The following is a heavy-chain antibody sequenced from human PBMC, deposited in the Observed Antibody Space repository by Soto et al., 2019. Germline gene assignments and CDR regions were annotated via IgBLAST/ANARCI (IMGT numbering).Heavy chain of an antibody. CDR2: MTPNSGNT. CDR3: ARNLYNTGDFDP. J-gene: IGHJ5*02. CDR1: GYTFTDYD. Sequence: QVQLMQSGAEVRKPGASVKVSCRASGYTFTDYDINWVRQATGQGLEWLGWMTPNSGNTGYALKFQGRVTLTRDISRSTAYMELSSLTSEDTVVYYCARNLYNTGDFDPWGQGTLVTVSS. V-gene: IGHV1-8*02. D-gene: IGHD3-16*01.